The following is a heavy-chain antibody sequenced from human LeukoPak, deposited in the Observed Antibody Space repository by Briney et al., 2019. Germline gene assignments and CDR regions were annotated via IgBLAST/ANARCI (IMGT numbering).Heavy chain of an antibody. J-gene: IGHJ4*02. Sequence: SCKASGYTFTSYGISWVRQAPGKGLEWVANIKQDGSEKYYVDSVKGRFTISRDNAKNSLYLQLNSLRAEDTAVYYCARSPYTSGWYGVGYWGQGTLVTVSS. CDR2: IKQDGSEK. CDR3: ARSPYTSGWYGVGY. D-gene: IGHD6-19*01. CDR1: GYTFTSYG. V-gene: IGHV3-7*01.